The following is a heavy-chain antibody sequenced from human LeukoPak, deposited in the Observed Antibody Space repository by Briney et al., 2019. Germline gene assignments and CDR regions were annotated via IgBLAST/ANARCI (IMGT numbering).Heavy chain of an antibody. CDR1: GGSISSSSYY. V-gene: IGHV4-39*01. CDR3: ARHGIVVVPAAIPH. D-gene: IGHD2-2*02. CDR2: IYYSGST. J-gene: IGHJ4*02. Sequence: SETLSLTCTVSGGSISSSSYYWGWIRQPPGKGLEWIESIYYSGSTYYNPSLKSRVTISVDTSKNQFSLKLSSVTAADTAVYYCARHGIVVVPAAIPHWGQGTLVTVSS.